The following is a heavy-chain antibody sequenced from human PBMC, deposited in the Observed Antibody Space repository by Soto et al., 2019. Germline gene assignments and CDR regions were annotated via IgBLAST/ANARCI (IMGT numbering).Heavy chain of an antibody. D-gene: IGHD2-21*01. CDR1: GFTFKGYY. Sequence: QIQLVQSGAEVKKPGASVKVSCKTSGFTFKGYYIYWVRQAPGQGLELMGWISTYNGITQYTESPQDRVTMTIETSASTAHLELRSLTSEDTAVYFCVRGDTYYSEWYFQYWGQGTLVIVSS. V-gene: IGHV1-18*01. CDR3: VRGDTYYSEWYFQY. CDR2: ISTYNGIT. J-gene: IGHJ4*02.